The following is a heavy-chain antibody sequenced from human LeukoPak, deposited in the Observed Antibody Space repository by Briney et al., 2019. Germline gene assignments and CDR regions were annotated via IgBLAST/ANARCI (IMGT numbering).Heavy chain of an antibody. J-gene: IGHJ4*02. V-gene: IGHV3-23*01. CDR3: AKDGAREAARLRYFDY. Sequence: GGSLRLSCAASGFTFSSYAMSWVRQAPGKGLEWVSAISGSGGSTYYADSVKGRLTISRDNSKNTLYLQMNSLRAEDTAVYYCAKDGAREAARLRYFDYWGQGTLVTVSS. D-gene: IGHD6-6*01. CDR1: GFTFSSYA. CDR2: ISGSGGST.